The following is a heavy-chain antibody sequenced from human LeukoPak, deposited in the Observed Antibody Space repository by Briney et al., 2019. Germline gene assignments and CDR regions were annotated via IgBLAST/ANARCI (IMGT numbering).Heavy chain of an antibody. D-gene: IGHD6-19*01. CDR2: MNPNSGNT. Sequence: ASVKVSCKASGYTFTSYDINWVRQATGQGLEWMGWMNPNSGNTGYAQKFQGRVTMTRNTSISTAYMELSSLRSEDTAVYYCARGSRYSSGWYHYYYYGMDVWGQGTTVTVSS. J-gene: IGHJ6*02. CDR1: GYTFTSYD. V-gene: IGHV1-8*01. CDR3: ARGSRYSSGWYHYYYYGMDV.